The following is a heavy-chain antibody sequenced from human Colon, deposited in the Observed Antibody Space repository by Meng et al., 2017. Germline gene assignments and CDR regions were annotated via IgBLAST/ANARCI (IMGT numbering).Heavy chain of an antibody. J-gene: IGHJ4*02. Sequence: QITLKETGPALVKPTQTFTLTCTFPGFSLTTSGVSVAWIRQPPGEALEWLALIYWDDDKRYSPSLKNRLNITKDTTKDPVVLTMTNMDPMDTGTYFCAHSPQEFFDYWGPGTLVTVSS. CDR1: GFSLTTSGVS. V-gene: IGHV2-5*02. CDR3: AHSPQEFFDY. D-gene: IGHD3-10*01. CDR2: IYWDDDK.